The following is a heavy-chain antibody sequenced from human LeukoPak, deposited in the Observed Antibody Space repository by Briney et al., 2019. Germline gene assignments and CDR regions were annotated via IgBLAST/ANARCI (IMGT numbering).Heavy chain of an antibody. J-gene: IGHJ4*02. D-gene: IGHD3-9*01. CDR3: ARVAYDILTGYYSFDY. V-gene: IGHV4-59*12. CDR1: GGSISSYY. Sequence: SETLSLTCTVSGGSISSYYWSWIRQPPGKGLEWIGYIYYSGSTNYNPSLKSRVTMSVDTSKNQFSLKLSSVTAADTAVYYCARVAYDILTGYYSFDYWGQGTLVTVSS. CDR2: IYYSGST.